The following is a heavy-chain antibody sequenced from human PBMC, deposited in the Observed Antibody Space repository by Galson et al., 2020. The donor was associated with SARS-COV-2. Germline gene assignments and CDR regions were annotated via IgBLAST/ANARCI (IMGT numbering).Heavy chain of an antibody. J-gene: IGHJ6*02. V-gene: IGHV1-46*01. CDR3: AKGRMVRGGVEGYGMDV. Sequence: ASVKVSCKASGYTFTSYYMHWVRQAPGQGLEWMGIINPSGGSTSYAQKFQGRVTMTRDTSTSTVYMELSSLRSEDTAVYYCAKGRMVRGGVEGYGMDVWGQGTTVTVSS. CDR1: GYTFTSYY. D-gene: IGHD3-10*01. CDR2: INPSGGST.